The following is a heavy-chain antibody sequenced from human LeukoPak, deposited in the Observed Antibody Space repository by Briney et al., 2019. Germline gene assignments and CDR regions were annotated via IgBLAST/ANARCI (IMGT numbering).Heavy chain of an antibody. CDR3: ATLGLTYYYGSGSFDY. CDR1: GFTFTSSA. V-gene: IGHV1-58*01. D-gene: IGHD3-10*01. CDR2: IVVGSGNT. Sequence: ASVKVSCKASGFTFTSSAVQWVRQARGQRLEWIGWIVVGSGNTNYAQKFQERVTITRDMSTSTAYMELSSLRSEDTVVYYCATLGLTYYYGSGSFDYWGQGTLVTVSS. J-gene: IGHJ4*02.